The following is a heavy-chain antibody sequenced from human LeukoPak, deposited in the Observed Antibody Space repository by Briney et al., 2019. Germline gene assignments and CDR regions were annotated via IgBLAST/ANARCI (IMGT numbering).Heavy chain of an antibody. CDR1: GFAFSSSW. J-gene: IGHJ4*02. CDR3: ARDEYSSSSFFDY. D-gene: IGHD6-6*01. Sequence: GGSLRLSCATSGFAFSSSWMHWVRQAPGKGLEWVAVIWYDGSNKYYADSVKGRFTISRDNSKNTLYLQMNSLRAEDTAVYYCARDEYSSSSFFDYWGQGTLVTVSS. V-gene: IGHV3-33*08. CDR2: IWYDGSNK.